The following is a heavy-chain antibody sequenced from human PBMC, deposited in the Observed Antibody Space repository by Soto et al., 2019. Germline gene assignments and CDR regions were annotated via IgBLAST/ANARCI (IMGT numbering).Heavy chain of an antibody. CDR1: GXSFSSYW. D-gene: IGHD6-19*01. V-gene: IGHV5-51*01. J-gene: IGHJ4*02. Sequence: EVQLVXSGAEVKKPGESLKXSCQGSGXSFSSYWIGWVRQMPGKGLEWMAFIDPHSNTRYSPSFEGQITISADKSISTAYLQWSSLKASDTAIYYCARRTYTSGWRHYFNYWGQGTLVTVSS. CDR3: ARRTYTSGWRHYFNY. CDR2: IDPHSNT.